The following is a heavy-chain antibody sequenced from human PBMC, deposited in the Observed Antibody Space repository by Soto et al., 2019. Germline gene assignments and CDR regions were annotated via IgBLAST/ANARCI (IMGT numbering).Heavy chain of an antibody. CDR2: IYTSGST. Sequence: SETLSLTCTVSGGSVSSGSYYWSWIRQPPGKGLEWIGYIYTSGSTNYNPSLKSRVTVSVDTSKNQFSLKLSSVTVADTAVYYCARDLRPLRYFDWLLLFDPWGQGTLVTVSS. J-gene: IGHJ5*02. V-gene: IGHV4-61*01. CDR1: GGSVSSGSYY. D-gene: IGHD3-9*01. CDR3: ARDLRPLRYFDWLLLFDP.